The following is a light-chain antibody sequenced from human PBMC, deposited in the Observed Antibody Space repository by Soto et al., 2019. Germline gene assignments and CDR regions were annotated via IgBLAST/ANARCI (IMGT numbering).Light chain of an antibody. V-gene: IGKV1-5*03. CDR1: QSISTW. J-gene: IGKJ3*01. CDR2: KAS. Sequence: DIQMTQSPSTLSASVGGRVTITCRASQSISTWLAWYQQKPGKAPKLLIYKASSLESGVPSRFSGSGSGTEFTLTISSLQPDDFATYYCQQYNSYLFTFGPGTKVDIK. CDR3: QQYNSYLFT.